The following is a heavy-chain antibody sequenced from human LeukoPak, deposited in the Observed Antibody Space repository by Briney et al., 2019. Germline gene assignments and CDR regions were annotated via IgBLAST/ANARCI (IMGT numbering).Heavy chain of an antibody. CDR1: GGSISSSNW. CDR3: ARDQYSSGWPLDY. CDR2: IYHSGST. Sequence: SETLSLTCAVSGGSISSSNWWSWVRQPPGKGLEWIGEIYHSGSTNYNPSLKSRVTIPVDKSKNQFSLKLSSVTAADTAVYYCARDQYSSGWPLDYWGQGTLVTVSS. V-gene: IGHV4-4*02. D-gene: IGHD6-19*01. J-gene: IGHJ4*02.